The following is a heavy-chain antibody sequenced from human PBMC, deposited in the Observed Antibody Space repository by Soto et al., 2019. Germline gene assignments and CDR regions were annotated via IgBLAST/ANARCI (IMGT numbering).Heavy chain of an antibody. V-gene: IGHV3-23*01. D-gene: IGHD6-19*01. Sequence: PGGSLRLSCAASGFTFDSYAMSWVRQAPGKGLEWVSAISGSGGRTYYADSVKGRFTISRDNSKNKMYLQMNSLRAEDTAVYYCAKSSSGWNTWIDYWGQGTLVTVSS. CDR1: GFTFDSYA. CDR2: ISGSGGRT. J-gene: IGHJ4*02. CDR3: AKSSSGWNTWIDY.